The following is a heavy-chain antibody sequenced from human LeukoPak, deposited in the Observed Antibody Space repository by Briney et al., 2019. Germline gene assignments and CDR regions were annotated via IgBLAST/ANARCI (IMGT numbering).Heavy chain of an antibody. V-gene: IGHV3-48*03. CDR1: GFTFSSYE. CDR2: ISSSGSTI. CDR3: ARVRREMKRSLGRTTEYSYYYYMDV. Sequence: QSGGSLRLSCAASGFTFSSYEMNWVRQAPGKGLEWVSYISSSGSTIYYADSVKGRFTISRDNAKNSLYLQMNSLRAEDTAVYYCARVRREMKRSLGRTTEYSYYYYMDVWGKGTTVTVSS. J-gene: IGHJ6*03. D-gene: IGHD1/OR15-1a*01.